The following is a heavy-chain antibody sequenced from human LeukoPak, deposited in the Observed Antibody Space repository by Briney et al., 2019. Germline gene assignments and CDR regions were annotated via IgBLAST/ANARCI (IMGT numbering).Heavy chain of an antibody. CDR2: ISWNSGSI. CDR1: GFTFDDYA. Sequence: PGGSLRLSCAASGFTFDDYAMHWVRQAPGKGLEWVSGISWNSGSIGYADSVKGRFTISRDNAKNSLYLQMNSLRAEDTALYYCAKDMDPAAAGADYWGQGTLVTVSS. D-gene: IGHD6-13*01. V-gene: IGHV3-9*01. CDR3: AKDMDPAAAGADY. J-gene: IGHJ4*02.